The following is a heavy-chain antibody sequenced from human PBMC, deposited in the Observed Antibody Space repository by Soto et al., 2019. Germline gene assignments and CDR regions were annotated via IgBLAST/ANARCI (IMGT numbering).Heavy chain of an antibody. V-gene: IGHV1-69*13. J-gene: IGHJ5*02. Sequence: SVKVSCKASGGTFSSYAIHWVRQAPGQGLEWMGGIIPMYGPAKYAQRFQGRVTITADESTTTVYMELTSLTSQDTAVYYCARVTSMVRGVIDNWFDPWGHGHLVTVSS. CDR3: ARVTSMVRGVIDNWFDP. CDR2: IIPMYGPA. CDR1: GGTFSSYA. D-gene: IGHD3-10*01.